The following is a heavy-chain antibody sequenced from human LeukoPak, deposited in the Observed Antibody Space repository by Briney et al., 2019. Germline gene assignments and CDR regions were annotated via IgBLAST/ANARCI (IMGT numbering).Heavy chain of an antibody. CDR3: AKVGGATYISRGRFDS. CDR2: IGTAGDT. V-gene: IGHV3-13*01. D-gene: IGHD1-26*01. Sequence: QTGGSLRLSCAASGFTFSSYDMHWVRQATGKGLEWVSAIGTAGDTYYPGSVKGRFTISRDNSKNTLYLQMHSLRAADTAVYYCAKVGGATYISRGRFDSWGQGTLVTVSS. J-gene: IGHJ5*01. CDR1: GFTFSSYD.